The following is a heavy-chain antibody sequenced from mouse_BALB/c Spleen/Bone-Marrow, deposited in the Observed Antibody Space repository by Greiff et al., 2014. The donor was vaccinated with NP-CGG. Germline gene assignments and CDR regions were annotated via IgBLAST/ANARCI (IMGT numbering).Heavy chain of an antibody. CDR2: IYPGDGDT. V-gene: IGHV1-87*01. J-gene: IGHJ2*01. CDR3: ARGFPFDY. CDR1: CYPFSSYW. Sequence: QVPLKQSGGGLAKPGGSGELSCKASCYPFSSYWMPWVKPRPGQGLEWIGAIYPGDGDTRYTQKFKGKATLTADKSSSTAYMQLSSLASEDSAVYYCARGFPFDYWGQGTTLTVSS.